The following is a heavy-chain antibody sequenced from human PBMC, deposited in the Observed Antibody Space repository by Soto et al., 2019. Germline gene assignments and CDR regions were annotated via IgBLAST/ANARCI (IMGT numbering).Heavy chain of an antibody. CDR2: IYYIGTT. CDR1: GGSVRSPTHY. CDR3: ATNTSDRGWFES. V-gene: IGHV4-61*01. Sequence: QVRLQESGPGLAKPSETLSLTCTVSGGSVRSPTHYWSWIRQSPGKGLEWIGNIYYIGTTDYNPSLESRVTILVDTSRNQFSLRLTSLTVADTAMYYCATNTSDRGWFESWGRGTLVVVSS. D-gene: IGHD3-10*01. J-gene: IGHJ5*01.